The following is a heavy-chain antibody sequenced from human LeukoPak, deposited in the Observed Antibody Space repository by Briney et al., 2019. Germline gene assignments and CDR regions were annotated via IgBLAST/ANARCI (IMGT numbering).Heavy chain of an antibody. CDR3: ARGLEYYDSSGYSY. D-gene: IGHD3-22*01. CDR1: GFTFSSYE. CDR2: ISSSGSTI. Sequence: GGSLRLSCAASGFTFSSYEMNWVRQAPGKGLEWVSYISSSGSTIYYADSVKGRFTISRDNAKNSLYLQMNSLRAEDTAVYYCARGLEYYDSSGYSYWGQGTLVTVSS. J-gene: IGHJ4*02. V-gene: IGHV3-48*03.